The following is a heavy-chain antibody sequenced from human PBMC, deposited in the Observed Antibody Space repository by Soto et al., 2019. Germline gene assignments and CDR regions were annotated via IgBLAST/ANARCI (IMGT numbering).Heavy chain of an antibody. CDR2: ISSSGSTI. Sequence: GGSLRLSCAASGFTFSDYYMSWIRQAPGKGLEWVSYISSSGSTIYYADSVKGRFTISRDNAKNSLYLQMNSLRAEDTAVYYCARHSYGPPPFYYYMDVWGKGTTVTVSS. V-gene: IGHV3-11*01. CDR1: GFTFSDYY. J-gene: IGHJ6*03. D-gene: IGHD5-18*01. CDR3: ARHSYGPPPFYYYMDV.